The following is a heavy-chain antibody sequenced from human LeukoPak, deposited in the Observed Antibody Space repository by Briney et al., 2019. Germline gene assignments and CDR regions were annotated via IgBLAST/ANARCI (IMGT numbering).Heavy chain of an antibody. CDR2: IFNTGDV. CDR3: ARVVASTSIDS. J-gene: IGHJ4*02. CDR1: GYSINSGYF. Sequence: SETLSLTCTASGYSINSGYFWGWVRQPPGKGPEWIGSIFNTGDVYYNQSLRSRVTGSVDKSRNQVCLQVTSLTAADTARDYCARVVASTSIDSWGQGIVVTASS. D-gene: IGHD2-15*01. V-gene: IGHV4-38-2*02.